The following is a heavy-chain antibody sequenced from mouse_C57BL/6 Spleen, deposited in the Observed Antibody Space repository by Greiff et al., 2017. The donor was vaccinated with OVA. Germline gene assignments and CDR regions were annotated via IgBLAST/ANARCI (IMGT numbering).Heavy chain of an antibody. V-gene: IGHV5-16*01. D-gene: IGHD1-1*01. Sequence: EVKLMESEGGLVQPGSSMKLSCTASGFTFSDYYMAWVRQVPEKGLEWVANINYDGSSTYYLDSLKSRFIISRDNAKNILYLQMSSLKSEDTATYYCAREATVGYYFDYWGQGTTLTVSS. J-gene: IGHJ2*01. CDR2: INYDGSST. CDR3: AREATVGYYFDY. CDR1: GFTFSDYY.